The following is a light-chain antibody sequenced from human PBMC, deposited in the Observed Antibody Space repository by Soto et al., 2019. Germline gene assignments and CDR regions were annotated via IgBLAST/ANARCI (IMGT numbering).Light chain of an antibody. V-gene: IGKV1-39*01. CDR2: AAS. Sequence: DIQMTQSPSSLSASVGDRVTITCRASQRISTYLHWYQQKPGKAPNLVIYAASNLQSGVPSRFSGTGSGTDFALTISSLQPEDFATYYCQHSYITPLTFGGGTQVEIK. CDR1: QRISTY. CDR3: QHSYITPLT. J-gene: IGKJ4*01.